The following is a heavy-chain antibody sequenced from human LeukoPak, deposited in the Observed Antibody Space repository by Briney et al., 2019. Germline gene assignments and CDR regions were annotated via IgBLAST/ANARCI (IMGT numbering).Heavy chain of an antibody. J-gene: IGHJ5*02. D-gene: IGHD1-26*01. Sequence: GGSLRLSCAASGFTFSNAWMHWVRQAPGQGLVWVSRINPAGSSTNYADSVKGRFTISRDNAMNTLYLHLNSLRAEDTAVYYCARGVRGSYGTDLWGQGTLVTVSS. CDR2: INPAGSST. CDR3: ARGVRGSYGTDL. V-gene: IGHV3-74*01. CDR1: GFTFSNAW.